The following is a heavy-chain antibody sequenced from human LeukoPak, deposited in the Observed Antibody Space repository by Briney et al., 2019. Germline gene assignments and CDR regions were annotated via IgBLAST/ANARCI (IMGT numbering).Heavy chain of an antibody. J-gene: IGHJ4*02. CDR1: GGSISSYY. V-gene: IGHV4-59*01. Sequence: SETLSLTCTVSGGSISSYYWRWIRQPPGKGLEWIGYIYYSGSTNYNPSLKSRVTISVDTSKNQFSLKLSSVTAADTAVYYCARMHEEAFDYWGQGTLVTVSS. CDR2: IYYSGST. CDR3: ARMHEEAFDY.